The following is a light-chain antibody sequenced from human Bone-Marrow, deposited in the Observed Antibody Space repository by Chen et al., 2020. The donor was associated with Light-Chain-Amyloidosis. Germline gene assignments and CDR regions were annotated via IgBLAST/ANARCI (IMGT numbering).Light chain of an antibody. Sequence: EIVLTQSPATLSLSPGERATLSCRASQSVSSYLAWYHQKPGQAPRLLIYDASNRATGIPARFSGSGSGTDFTLTISSLEPEEFAVYYCQQRSNWLTFGGGTKVEIK. CDR1: QSVSSY. CDR3: QQRSNWLT. J-gene: IGKJ4*01. V-gene: IGKV3-11*01. CDR2: DAS.